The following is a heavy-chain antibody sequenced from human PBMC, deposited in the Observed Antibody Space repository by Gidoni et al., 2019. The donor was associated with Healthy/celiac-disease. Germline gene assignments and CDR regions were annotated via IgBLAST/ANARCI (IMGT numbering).Heavy chain of an antibody. CDR2: INHSGST. J-gene: IGHJ5*02. V-gene: IGHV4-34*01. CDR3: ARGRAERLQLRGWFDP. D-gene: IGHD5-12*01. CDR1: GGSFSGYY. Sequence: QVQLQQWGAGLLKPSETLSLTCAVYGGSFSGYYWSWIRQPPGKGLEWIGEINHSGSTNYNPSLKSRVTISVDTSKNQFSLKLSSVTAADTAVYYCARGRAERLQLRGWFDPWGQGTLVTVSS.